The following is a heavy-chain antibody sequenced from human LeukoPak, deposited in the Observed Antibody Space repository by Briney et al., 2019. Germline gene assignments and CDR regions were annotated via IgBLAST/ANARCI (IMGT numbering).Heavy chain of an antibody. J-gene: IGHJ4*02. CDR3: ARDQGTDVDTAMALTYYFDY. CDR2: IYTSGST. D-gene: IGHD5-18*01. V-gene: IGHV4-4*07. CDR1: GDSISNYY. Sequence: SETLSLTRTVSGDSISNYYWSWIRQPVGKGLEWIGRIYTSGSTNYNPSLKSRVTMSVDTSKNQFSLKLSSVTAADTAVYYCARDQGTDVDTAMALTYYFDYWGQGTLVTVSS.